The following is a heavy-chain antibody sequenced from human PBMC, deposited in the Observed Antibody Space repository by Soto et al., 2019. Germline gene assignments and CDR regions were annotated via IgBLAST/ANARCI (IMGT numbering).Heavy chain of an antibody. CDR3: AKILQLGDYAYYYYGMDV. CDR2: ISYDGSNK. V-gene: IGHV3-30*18. CDR1: GFTFSSYG. Sequence: QVQLVESGGGVVQPGRSPRLSCAASGFTFSSYGMHWVRQAPGKGLEWVAVISYDGSNKYYADSVKGRFTISRDNSKNTLYLQMNSLRAEDTAVYYCAKILQLGDYAYYYYGMDVWGQGTTVTVSS. J-gene: IGHJ6*02. D-gene: IGHD4-17*01.